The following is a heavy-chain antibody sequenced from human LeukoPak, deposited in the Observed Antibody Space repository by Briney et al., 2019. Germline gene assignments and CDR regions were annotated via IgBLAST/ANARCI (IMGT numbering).Heavy chain of an antibody. V-gene: IGHV1-69*11. CDR2: VIPVLGRS. CDR3: ARDKAVTTEVTQHFQH. J-gene: IGHJ1*01. CDR1: GEDLTNYL. D-gene: IGHD4-23*01. Sequence: SVKVSCKSSGEDLTNYLITWVRQAPGQGLEWVGHVIPVLGRSNFAQKYQGRITITADESTNTAYMELRSLSSEDTAVYYCARDKAVTTEVTQHFQHWGQGTLVTVSS.